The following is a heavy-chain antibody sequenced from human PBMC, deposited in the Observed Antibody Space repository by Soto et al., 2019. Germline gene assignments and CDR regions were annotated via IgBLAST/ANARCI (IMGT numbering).Heavy chain of an antibody. J-gene: IGHJ6*03. V-gene: IGHV3-11*01. Sequence: GGSLRLSCAASGFTFIDYYMSWIRQAPGKGLEWVSYISSSGSTIYYADSVKGRFTISRDNAKNSLYLQMNSLRAEDTAVYYCARRTYYDFWSGSYMDVWGKGTTVTVSS. D-gene: IGHD3-3*01. CDR3: ARRTYYDFWSGSYMDV. CDR1: GFTFIDYY. CDR2: ISSSGSTI.